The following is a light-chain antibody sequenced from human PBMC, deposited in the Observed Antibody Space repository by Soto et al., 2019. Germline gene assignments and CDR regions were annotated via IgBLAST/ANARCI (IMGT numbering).Light chain of an antibody. CDR3: QQYSSWPVLS. CDR1: QTVRGK. CDR2: GAS. Sequence: EIVMTQSPATLSVSPGESVTLSCRASQTVRGKIAWYQQHFGQPPRLLVYGASTRATGIPARFSGSGSGTDFTLTISSLESEDFAVYYCQQYSSWPVLSFGGGTKLEIK. V-gene: IGKV3-15*01. J-gene: IGKJ4*01.